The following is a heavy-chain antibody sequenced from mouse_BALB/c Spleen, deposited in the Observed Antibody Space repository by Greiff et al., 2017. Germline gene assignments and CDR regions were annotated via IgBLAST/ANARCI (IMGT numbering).Heavy chain of an antibody. D-gene: IGHD3-3*01. CDR2: IYPSDSYT. CDR3: TGQGRGFAY. J-gene: IGHJ3*01. V-gene: IGHV1-69*02. CDR1: GYTFTSYW. Sequence: VKLQQSGAELVRPGASVKLSCKASGYTFTSYWINWVKQRPGQGLEWIGNIYPSDSYTNYNQKFKDKATLTVDKSSSTAYMQLSSPTSEDSAVYYCTGQGRGFAYWGQGTLVTVSA.